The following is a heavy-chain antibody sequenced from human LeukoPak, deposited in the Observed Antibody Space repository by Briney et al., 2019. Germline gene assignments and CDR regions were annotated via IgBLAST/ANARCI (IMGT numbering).Heavy chain of an antibody. D-gene: IGHD3-22*01. Sequence: GGSLRLSCAASGFTFSSYAMSWVRQAPGKGLEWVSAISGSGGSTYYADSVKGRFTISRDNSKNTLYLPMNSLRAEDTAVYYCAKSRSEYYDSSGPFDYWGQGTLVTVSS. CDR3: AKSRSEYYDSSGPFDY. CDR2: ISGSGGST. V-gene: IGHV3-23*01. CDR1: GFTFSSYA. J-gene: IGHJ4*02.